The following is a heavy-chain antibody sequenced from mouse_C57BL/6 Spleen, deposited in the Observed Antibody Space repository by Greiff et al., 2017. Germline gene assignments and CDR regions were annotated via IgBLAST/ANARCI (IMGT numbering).Heavy chain of an antibody. V-gene: IGHV1-52*01. J-gene: IGHJ2*01. D-gene: IGHD1-3*01. Sequence: QVHVKQPGAELVRPGSSVKLSCKASGYTFTSYWMHWVKQRPIQGLEWIGNIDPSDSETHYNQKFKDKATLTVDKSSSTAYMQLSSLTSEDSAVYYCARGLKYFDYWGQGTTLTVSS. CDR2: IDPSDSET. CDR3: ARGLKYFDY. CDR1: GYTFTSYW.